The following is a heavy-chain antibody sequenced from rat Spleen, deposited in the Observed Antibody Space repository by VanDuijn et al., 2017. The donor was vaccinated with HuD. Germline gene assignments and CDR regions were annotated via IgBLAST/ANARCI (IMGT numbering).Heavy chain of an antibody. CDR3: TRHGGLRNWFAY. CDR1: GFSFVDYD. V-gene: IGHV5S13*01. J-gene: IGHJ3*01. CDR2: INTGGDIT. Sequence: EVQLVESGGGLVQPGGSLKLSCAASGFSFVDYDMAWVRQTPTRGLEWIASINTGGDITYYRGSVKGRFTISRDDAKNTQYLQMDSLGSEDTATYYCTRHGGLRNWFAYWGQGTLVTVSS. D-gene: IGHD1-11*01.